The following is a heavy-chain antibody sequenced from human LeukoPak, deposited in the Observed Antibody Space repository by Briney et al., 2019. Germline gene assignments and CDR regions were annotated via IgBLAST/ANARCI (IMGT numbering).Heavy chain of an antibody. CDR2: IYYSGST. CDR1: GGSISSYY. V-gene: IGHV4-59*12. Sequence: SETLSLTCTVSGGSISSYYWSWIRQPPGKRLEWIGYIYYSGSTNYNPSLKSRVTISVDTSKNQFSLKLSSVTAADTAVYYCARRRSGSYGTGPRGPFDYWGQGTLVTVSP. J-gene: IGHJ4*02. D-gene: IGHD1-26*01. CDR3: ARRRSGSYGTGPRGPFDY.